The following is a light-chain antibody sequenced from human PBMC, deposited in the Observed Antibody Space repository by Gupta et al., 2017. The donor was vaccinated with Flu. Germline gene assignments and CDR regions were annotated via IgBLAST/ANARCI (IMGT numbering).Light chain of an antibody. Sequence: SSELTKDPAVSVALGETVRITCQGDSLRTYYASWYQQKPGQAPVVVIYGRNNRPSGIPDRFSGSSSGNTASLTITGAQAVDESDYYCNSRDSSGNHWVFGGGTKLTVL. CDR2: GRN. CDR1: SLRTYY. J-gene: IGLJ3*02. CDR3: NSRDSSGNHWV. V-gene: IGLV3-19*01.